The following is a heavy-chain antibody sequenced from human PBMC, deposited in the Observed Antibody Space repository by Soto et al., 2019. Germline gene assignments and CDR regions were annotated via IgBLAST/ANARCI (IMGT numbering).Heavy chain of an antibody. CDR2: IIPIFGTA. D-gene: IGHD3-22*01. CDR1: GGTFSSYV. CDR3: AGRGNYYDSSGYYRGPYYYYGMDV. V-gene: IGHV1-69*13. Sequence: SVKVSCKASGGTFSSYVISWVRQAPGQGLEWMGGIIPIFGTANYAQKFQGRVTITADESTSTAYMELSSLRSEDTAVYYCAGRGNYYDSSGYYRGPYYYYGMDVWGQGTTVTVSS. J-gene: IGHJ6*02.